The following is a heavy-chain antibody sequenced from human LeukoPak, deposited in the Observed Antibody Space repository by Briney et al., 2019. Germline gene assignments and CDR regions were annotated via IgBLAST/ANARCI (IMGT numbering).Heavy chain of an antibody. CDR2: IYYSGST. V-gene: IGHV4-59*08. CDR3: ARSSLRYFDWLSRSAFDY. CDR1: GGSISSYY. D-gene: IGHD3-9*01. Sequence: SETLSLTCTVSGGSISSYYWSWIRQPPGKGLEWIGYIYYSGSTNYNPSLKSRVTISVDTSKNQFSLKLSSVTAADTAVYYCARSSLRYFDWLSRSAFDYWGQGTLVTVSS. J-gene: IGHJ4*02.